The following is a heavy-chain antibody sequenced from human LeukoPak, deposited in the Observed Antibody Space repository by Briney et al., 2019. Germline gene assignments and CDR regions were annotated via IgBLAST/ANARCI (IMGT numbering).Heavy chain of an antibody. CDR1: GGSISSYY. Sequence: SETLSLTCNVSGGSISSYYWGWIRQSPGKGLEWIGNFHYTGSTYYNPSLKSRVTISVDTSKNQFSLKLSSVTAADTAMYYCARDKGTYCGGDCPPGVFDPWGQGTLVTVSS. CDR2: FHYTGST. J-gene: IGHJ5*02. CDR3: ARDKGTYCGGDCPPGVFDP. V-gene: IGHV4-39*07. D-gene: IGHD2-21*02.